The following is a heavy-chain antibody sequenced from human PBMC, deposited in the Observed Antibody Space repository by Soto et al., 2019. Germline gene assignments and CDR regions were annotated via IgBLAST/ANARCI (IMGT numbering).Heavy chain of an antibody. CDR1: GDSVSSSYYY. CDR2: IFYSGST. CDR3: ARRGIIRQICHYGMVV. D-gene: IGHD5-12*01. J-gene: IGHJ6*02. V-gene: IGHV4-39*01. Sequence: PSETLSLTCTVSGDSVSSSYYYWGWIRQPPGKGLEWIGSIFYSGSTYYNPSLKSRVTISVDTSKNQFSLKLSSVTAADTAVYYCARRGIIRQICHYGMVVWGPGDTVTISS.